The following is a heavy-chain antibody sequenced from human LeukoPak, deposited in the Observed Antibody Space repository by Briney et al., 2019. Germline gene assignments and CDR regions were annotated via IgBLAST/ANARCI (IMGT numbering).Heavy chain of an antibody. V-gene: IGHV3-30*02. D-gene: IGHD6-19*01. CDR2: IRYDGSNK. Sequence: PGGSLRLSCAASGFTFSSYGMHWVRQAPGKGLEWVAFIRYDGSNKYYADSVKGRFTISRDNAKNSLYLQMNSLRAEDTAVYYCATSDGYSSGWVDYWGQGTLVTVSS. CDR3: ATSDGYSSGWVDY. J-gene: IGHJ4*02. CDR1: GFTFSSYG.